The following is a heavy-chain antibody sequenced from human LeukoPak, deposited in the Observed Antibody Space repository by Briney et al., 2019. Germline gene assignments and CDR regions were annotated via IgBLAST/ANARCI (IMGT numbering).Heavy chain of an antibody. CDR3: ARTSSGWYWGPIDY. V-gene: IGHV3-7*01. Sequence: GGSLRLSCAASGFTFSSYWMSWVRQAPGKGLEWVANLKQDGSEKYYVDSVKGRFTISRDNAKNSLYLQMNSLRAEDTAVYYCARTSSGWYWGPIDYWGQGTLVTVSS. J-gene: IGHJ4*02. CDR1: GFTFSSYW. CDR2: LKQDGSEK. D-gene: IGHD6-19*01.